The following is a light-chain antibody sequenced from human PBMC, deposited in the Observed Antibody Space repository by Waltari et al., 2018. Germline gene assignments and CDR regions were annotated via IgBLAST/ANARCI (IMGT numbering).Light chain of an antibody. CDR2: DVS. CDR1: RTDVGANNN. CDR3: SSYISSSTLEL. V-gene: IGLV2-14*03. J-gene: IGLJ2*01. Sequence: QSALPKLPSVSGSPGHSSTPPGTGSRTDVGANNNVSWYQQHPGKAPKLMIFDVSNRPSGVSNRFSGSKSGNTASLTISGLQAEDEADYYCSSYISSSTLELFGGGTSLTVL.